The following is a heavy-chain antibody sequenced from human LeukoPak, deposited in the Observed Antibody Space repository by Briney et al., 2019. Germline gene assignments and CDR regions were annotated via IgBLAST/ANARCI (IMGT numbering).Heavy chain of an antibody. Sequence: GGSLRLSCAASGFTVSSNYMNWVRQAPGKGLEWVSVIYSGGSTFHADSVEGRFTISRDNSNNTLYLQMNSLRAEDTAMYYCAREYYDNSGGEDAFDIWGPGTMVTVSS. V-gene: IGHV3-53*01. J-gene: IGHJ3*02. CDR1: GFTVSSNY. CDR2: IYSGGST. CDR3: AREYYDNSGGEDAFDI. D-gene: IGHD3-22*01.